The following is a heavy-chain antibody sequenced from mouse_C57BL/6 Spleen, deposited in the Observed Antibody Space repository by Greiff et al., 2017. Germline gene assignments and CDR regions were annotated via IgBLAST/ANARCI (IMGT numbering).Heavy chain of an antibody. V-gene: IGHV5-9-1*02. CDR2: ISSGGDYI. Sequence: EVKLVESGEGLVKPGGSLKLSCAASGFTFSSYAMSWVRQTPEKRLEWVAYISSGGDYIYYAVTVKGRFTISRDNARNTLYLQMSSLKSEDTAMYYCTRVTVVANDAMDYWGQGTSVTVSS. J-gene: IGHJ4*01. CDR3: TRVTVVANDAMDY. D-gene: IGHD1-1*01. CDR1: GFTFSSYA.